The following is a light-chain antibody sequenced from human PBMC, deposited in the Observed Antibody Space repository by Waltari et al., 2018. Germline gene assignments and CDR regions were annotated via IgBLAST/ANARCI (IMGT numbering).Light chain of an antibody. J-gene: IGKJ1*01. CDR2: AAS. V-gene: IGKV1-39*01. CDR1: QSISSY. CDR3: QQSYSTPVT. Sequence: DIQMTQSPSSLSASVGDRVTITCRASQSISSYLNWYQPKPGKAPKLLIYAASSLQSGVPSRFSGSGSGIDFTLTISRLEPEDFATYYCQQSYSTPVTFGQGTKVEIK.